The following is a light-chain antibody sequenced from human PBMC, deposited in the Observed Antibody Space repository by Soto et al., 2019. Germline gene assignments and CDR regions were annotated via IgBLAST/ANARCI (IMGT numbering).Light chain of an antibody. V-gene: IGKV1-39*01. CDR2: EAS. CDR1: QSVASY. J-gene: IGKJ2*01. CDR3: QQSYSTPYT. Sequence: DIQMTQSPSSLSASVGDRVTITCRTSQSVASYLNWYQHRAGKAPRLLIYEASSLQSGVPSRFSGTGSGTDFSLTITSLDPGDFATYYCQQSYSTPYTFGQGTKLQIK.